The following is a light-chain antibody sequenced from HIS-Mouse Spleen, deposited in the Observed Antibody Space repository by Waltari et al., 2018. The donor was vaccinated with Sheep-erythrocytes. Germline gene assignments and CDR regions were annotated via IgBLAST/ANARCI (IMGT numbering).Light chain of an antibody. CDR3: SSYTSSSTWV. Sequence: QSALTQPASVSGSPGQSITISCTGTSSDVGGYNYVSWYQHHPGKAPKLMIYEVSNRPAGVSHRFSGSKSGNPASLTISGLQAEDEADYYCSSYTSSSTWVFGGGTKLTVL. CDR2: EVS. J-gene: IGLJ3*02. V-gene: IGLV2-14*01. CDR1: SSDVGGYNY.